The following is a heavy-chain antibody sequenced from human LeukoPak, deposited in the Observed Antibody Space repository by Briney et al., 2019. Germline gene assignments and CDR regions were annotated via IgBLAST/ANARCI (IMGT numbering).Heavy chain of an antibody. CDR3: ARQSSGCYDF. CDR1: GCTMSSDY. D-gene: IGHD6-19*01. Sequence: PSETLSLTCTVSGCTMSSDYWSWIRQPPGKGLEWIGYIHYSGSTNYNPSLNSRVTMSVDTSKNQFSLNLTSVTAADTAVYYCARQSSGCYDFWGQGTLVTVSS. CDR2: IHYSGST. V-gene: IGHV4-59*01. J-gene: IGHJ4*02.